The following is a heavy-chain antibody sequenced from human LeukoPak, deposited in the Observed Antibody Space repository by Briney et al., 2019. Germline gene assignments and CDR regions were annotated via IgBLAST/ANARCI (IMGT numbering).Heavy chain of an antibody. J-gene: IGHJ6*03. Sequence: SETLPLTSTVSGDSSSSSYYWGWIRQPPGKGLEWIGSIYYSGSTYYNPSLKSRVTISVDTSKNQFSLKLPSVSAADTAVYYCARISSGWPHYYMDIWGGGNTVTVSS. CDR2: IYYSGST. CDR1: GDSSSSSYY. V-gene: IGHV4-39*01. D-gene: IGHD6-19*01. CDR3: ARISSGWPHYYMDI.